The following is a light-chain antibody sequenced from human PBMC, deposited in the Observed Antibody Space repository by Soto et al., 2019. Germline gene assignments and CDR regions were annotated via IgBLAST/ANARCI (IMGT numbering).Light chain of an antibody. CDR3: QQYGSSPWT. Sequence: VLLPSPGPLSLSAGARATLPCRASQSVGTYLAWYQKKPGQAPRLLIYDASNRATGIAPRFRAMESGTDFTLNISRLEPEDLAVYDCQQYGSSPWTFGQGTKVYIK. CDR1: QSVGTY. J-gene: IGKJ1*01. CDR2: DAS. V-gene: IGKV3-20*01.